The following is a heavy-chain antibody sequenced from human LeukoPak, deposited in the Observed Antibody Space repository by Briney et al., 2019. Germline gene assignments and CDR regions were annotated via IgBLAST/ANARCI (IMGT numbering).Heavy chain of an antibody. CDR1: GFTFSSYW. V-gene: IGHV3-74*01. CDR3: ARGGYSGYNFDY. D-gene: IGHD5-12*01. Sequence: GGSLRLSCAASGFTFSSYWMHWVRQAPGKGLVWVSRINSDGSSTSYADSVKGRFTISRDNDKNTLYLQMNSLRAENTAVYYCARGGYSGYNFDYWGQGTLVTVSS. CDR2: INSDGSST. J-gene: IGHJ4*02.